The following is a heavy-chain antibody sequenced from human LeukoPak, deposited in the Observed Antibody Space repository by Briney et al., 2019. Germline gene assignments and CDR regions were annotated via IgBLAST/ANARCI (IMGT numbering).Heavy chain of an antibody. D-gene: IGHD4-17*01. CDR3: ARSGDLNTERAFDI. Sequence: PSETLSLTCTVSGGSISSYYWSWIRQPPGKGLEWIGYIYYSGSTNYNPSLKSRVTISIDTSKNQFSLKLSSVTAADTAVYYCARSGDLNTERAFDIWGQGTMVTVSS. V-gene: IGHV4-59*01. CDR2: IYYSGST. CDR1: GGSISSYY. J-gene: IGHJ3*02.